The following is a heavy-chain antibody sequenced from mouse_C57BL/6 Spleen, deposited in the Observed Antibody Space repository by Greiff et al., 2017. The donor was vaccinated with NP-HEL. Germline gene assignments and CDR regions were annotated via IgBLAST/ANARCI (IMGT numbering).Heavy chain of an antibody. D-gene: IGHD2-2*01. CDR1: GYTFTDYE. CDR3: TRGLGVTMEY. V-gene: IGHV1-15*01. Sequence: QVQLKESGAELVRPGASVTLSCKASGYTFTDYEMHWVKQTPVHGLEWIGAIDPETGGTAYNQKFKGKAILTADKSSSTAYMELRSLTSEDSAVYYCTRGLGVTMEYWGQGTSVTVSS. J-gene: IGHJ4*01. CDR2: IDPETGGT.